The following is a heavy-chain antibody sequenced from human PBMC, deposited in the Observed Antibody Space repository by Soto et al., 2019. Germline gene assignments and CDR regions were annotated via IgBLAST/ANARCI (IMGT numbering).Heavy chain of an antibody. CDR3: ARGCGRYSSSCPWFDP. V-gene: IGHV4-34*01. CDR2: INQSGST. D-gene: IGHD6-13*01. Sequence: SETLSLTCAVYGGSFSGYYWSWIRQPPGKGLEWIGEINQSGSTNYNPYVKSRVTLSVETSKNKFSLKLRSVTAADTAVYYCARGCGRYSSSCPWFDPWGQGTLVTVSS. CDR1: GGSFSGYY. J-gene: IGHJ5*02.